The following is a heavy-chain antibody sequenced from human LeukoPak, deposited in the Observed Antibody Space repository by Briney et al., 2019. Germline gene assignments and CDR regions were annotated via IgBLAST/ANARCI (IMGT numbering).Heavy chain of an antibody. Sequence: TSETLSLTCTVSGGSISSSSYYWGWIRQPPGKGLEWIGEINHSGGTNYNPSLKSRVSMSVDTSNNQFSLRLNSVTAADTAVYYCARSVAGNDFWGQGTLVTVSS. CDR3: ARSVAGNDF. J-gene: IGHJ4*02. CDR2: INHSGGT. CDR1: GGSISSSSYY. V-gene: IGHV4-39*01. D-gene: IGHD6-19*01.